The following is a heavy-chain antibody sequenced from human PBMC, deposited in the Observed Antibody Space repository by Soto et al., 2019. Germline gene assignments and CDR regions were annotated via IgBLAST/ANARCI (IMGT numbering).Heavy chain of an antibody. V-gene: IGHV4-59*01. CDR1: GGSISSYY. J-gene: IGHJ4*02. D-gene: IGHD6-19*01. Sequence: SETLSLTCNVSGGSISSYYWSWIRQPPGKGLEWIGYIYYSGSTNYNPSLKSRVTISVDMSKNQFSLKLSSVTAADTAVYYCARRYSSGFDYWGQGTLVTVSS. CDR3: ARRYSSGFDY. CDR2: IYYSGST.